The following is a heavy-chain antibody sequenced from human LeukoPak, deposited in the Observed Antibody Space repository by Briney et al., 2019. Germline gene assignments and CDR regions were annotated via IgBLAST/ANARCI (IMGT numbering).Heavy chain of an antibody. J-gene: IGHJ4*02. CDR2: IYNEGTT. V-gene: IGHV3-66*01. CDR3: ARDSFHTY. Sequence: GGSRRLSCAASGFTVSSNYMNWVRQAPGKGLEWVSIIYNEGTTYYADSVRGRFTISRDDSKNTIYLQMNSLRAEDTAIYYCARDSFHTYWGQGTLVTVSS. CDR1: GFTVSSNY. D-gene: IGHD3-16*02.